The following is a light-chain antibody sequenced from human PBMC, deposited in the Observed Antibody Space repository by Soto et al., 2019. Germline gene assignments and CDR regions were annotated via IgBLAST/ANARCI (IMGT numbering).Light chain of an antibody. J-gene: IGLJ1*01. CDR3: QVWDSSSDHPYV. CDR1: DIGSKS. V-gene: IGLV3-21*04. Sequence: SYELTQAPSVSVAPGETARITCGGNDIGSKSVHWYQQMPGQAPVVVISYDSDRPSGIPERFSGSNSGNTATLTIRSVEAGDEADYYCQVWDSSSDHPYVFGSGTKVTVL. CDR2: YDS.